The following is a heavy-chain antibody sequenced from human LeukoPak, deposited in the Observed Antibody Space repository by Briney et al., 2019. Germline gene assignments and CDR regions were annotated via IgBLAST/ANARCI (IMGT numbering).Heavy chain of an antibody. CDR1: GGTFSSYT. J-gene: IGHJ5*02. CDR2: IIPILGIA. Sequence: SVKVSCKASGGTFSSYTISWVRQAPGQRPEWMGRIIPILGIANYAQKFQGRVTITADKSTSTAYMELSSLRSEDTAVYYCARVFGFWSGQGWFDPWGQGTLVTVSS. D-gene: IGHD3-3*01. CDR3: ARVFGFWSGQGWFDP. V-gene: IGHV1-69*02.